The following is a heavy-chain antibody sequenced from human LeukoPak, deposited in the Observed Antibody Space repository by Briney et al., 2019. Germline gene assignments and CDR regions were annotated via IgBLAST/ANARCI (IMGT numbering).Heavy chain of an antibody. Sequence: GGSLRLSCAASGFTFSSYGMHWVRQAPGKGLEWVTFIRYDGSNKYYVDSVKGRFTISRDNSKNTLYVQMNSLRAEDTAVYYCAKDRVYYDFWSGPEAFDYWGRGTLVTVSS. D-gene: IGHD3-3*01. CDR1: GFTFSSYG. J-gene: IGHJ4*02. CDR3: AKDRVYYDFWSGPEAFDY. CDR2: IRYDGSNK. V-gene: IGHV3-30*02.